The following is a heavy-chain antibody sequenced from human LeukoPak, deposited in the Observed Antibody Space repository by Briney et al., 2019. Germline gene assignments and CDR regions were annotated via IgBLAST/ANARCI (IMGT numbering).Heavy chain of an antibody. D-gene: IGHD3-3*01. Sequence: GGSLRLSCAASGFTFSTYSINWVRQAPGKGLEWVSYIRSRDRTIYYADSVKGRFTISTDNAENSLYLQMNSLRTEDTAVYYCAKSGLNRFDYWGQGILVTVSS. CDR2: IRSRDRTI. CDR3: AKSGLNRFDY. V-gene: IGHV3-48*01. CDR1: GFTFSTYS. J-gene: IGHJ4*02.